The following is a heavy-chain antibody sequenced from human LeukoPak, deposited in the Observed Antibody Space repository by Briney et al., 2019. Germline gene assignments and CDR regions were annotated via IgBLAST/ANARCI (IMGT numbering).Heavy chain of an antibody. D-gene: IGHD3-22*01. V-gene: IGHV5-51*01. CDR2: IYPGDSDT. CDR1: GYSFTSYW. CDR3: ARLNYYYDSSGYPNFDY. J-gene: IGHJ4*02. Sequence: GESLKISCKGSGYSFTSYWIGWVRQMPGKGLEGMGIIYPGDSDTRYSPSFQGQVTISADKSISTAYLQWSSLKASDTAMYYCARLNYYYDSSGYPNFDYWGQGTLVTVSS.